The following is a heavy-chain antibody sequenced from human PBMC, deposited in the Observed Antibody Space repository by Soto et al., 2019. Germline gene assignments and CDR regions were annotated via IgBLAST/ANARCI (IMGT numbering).Heavy chain of an antibody. CDR1: GYXFTGYL. CDR3: ARHATVTTSSLGYYYGMDV. J-gene: IGHJ6*02. D-gene: IGHD4-17*01. V-gene: IGHV5-51*01. Sequence: EXLKISCKCSGYXFTGYLLVWVRHMPGKGLEWIGIIYPGDSDTRYSPSFQGQVTISDDKSISTAYLQWSSLKASDTAMYYCARHATVTTSSLGYYYGMDVWGQGTTGTVSS. CDR2: IYPGDSDT.